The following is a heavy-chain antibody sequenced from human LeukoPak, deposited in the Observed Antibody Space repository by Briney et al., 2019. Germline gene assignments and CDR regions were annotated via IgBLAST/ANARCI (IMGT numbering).Heavy chain of an antibody. CDR3: ARDRQSKNYYYYYYMDA. CDR1: GCSVSSYY. CDR2: IYTNGTT. J-gene: IGHJ6*03. Sequence: SETLSLTCTVSGCSVSSYYLNWIRQPPGKGLEWIWVIYTNGTTNYNPSLKGRFTMSGDKSKNPFYLNMSTLTAADTAVYYCARDRQSKNYYYYYYMDAWGKGTPVHVSS. V-gene: IGHV4-4*07.